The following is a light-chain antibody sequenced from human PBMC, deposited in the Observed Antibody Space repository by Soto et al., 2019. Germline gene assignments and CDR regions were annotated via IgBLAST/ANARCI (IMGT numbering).Light chain of an antibody. CDR1: SSNIGAGYD. CDR2: GDV. V-gene: IGLV1-40*01. CDR3: QSYDSSLSGVV. Sequence: QLVLTQPPSVSGAPGQRVIISCTGSSSNIGAGYDVHWYQQTPGTAPKLLVYGDVNRPSGVPDRFSGAKFGTSASLAITGLQAEDEADYYCQSYDSSLSGVVFGGGTKVTVL. J-gene: IGLJ3*02.